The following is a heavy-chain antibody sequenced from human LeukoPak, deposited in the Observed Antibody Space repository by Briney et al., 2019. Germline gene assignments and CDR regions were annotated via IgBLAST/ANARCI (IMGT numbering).Heavy chain of an antibody. V-gene: IGHV1-69*04. D-gene: IGHD3-16*02. Sequence: ASVKVSRKASGGTFSSYAISWLRQAPGQGLEWMGRIIPILGIANYAQKFQGRVTITADKSTSTAYMELRSLRSDDTAVYYCARDQRYDYVWGSYRRFDYWGQGTLVTVSS. J-gene: IGHJ4*02. CDR2: IIPILGIA. CDR1: GGTFSSYA. CDR3: ARDQRYDYVWGSYRRFDY.